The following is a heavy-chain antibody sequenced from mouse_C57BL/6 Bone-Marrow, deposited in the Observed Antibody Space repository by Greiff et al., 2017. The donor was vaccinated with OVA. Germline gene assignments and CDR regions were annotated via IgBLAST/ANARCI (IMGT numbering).Heavy chain of an antibody. CDR2: IYPGDGDT. Sequence: QVQLQQPGAELVKPGASVKLSCKASGYTFTSYWMHWVKQRPGKGLEWIGRIYPGDGDTNYNGKFKGKATLTVDKSSSTAYMQLSSLTSEDSAVYYCAMGGSSWFAYWGQGTLVTVSA. V-gene: IGHV1-69*02. D-gene: IGHD1-1*01. CDR1: GYTFTSYW. J-gene: IGHJ3*01. CDR3: AMGGSSWFAY.